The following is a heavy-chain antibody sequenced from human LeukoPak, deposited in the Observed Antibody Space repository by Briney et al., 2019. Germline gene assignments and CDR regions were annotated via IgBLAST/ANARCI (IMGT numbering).Heavy chain of an antibody. CDR2: ISSGSANI. CDR3: ARVGRAMTAAGFGAFDI. Sequence: GGSLRLSCAASGFTFSKYAMNWVRQAPGKGLEWVAHISSGSANIYYADSVKGRFTISRDNAKKSVYLQMDSLRAEDTAVYYCARVGRAMTAAGFGAFDIWGQGTMVIVSP. D-gene: IGHD6-13*01. J-gene: IGHJ3*02. CDR1: GFTFSKYA. V-gene: IGHV3-48*04.